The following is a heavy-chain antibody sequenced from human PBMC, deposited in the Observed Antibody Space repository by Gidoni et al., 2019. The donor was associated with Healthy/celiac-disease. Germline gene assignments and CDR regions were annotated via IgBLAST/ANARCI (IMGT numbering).Heavy chain of an antibody. CDR2: ISSSSSYI. V-gene: IGHV3-21*01. CDR1: GFTFSSYS. J-gene: IGHJ3*02. Sequence: EVQLVESGGGLVKPGGSLRLSCAASGFTFSSYSMNWVRQAPGKGLEWVSSISSSSSYIYYADSVKGRFTISRDNAKNSLYLQMNSLRAEDTAVYYCARDLQREYSSSWPNAFDIWGQGTMVTVSS. D-gene: IGHD6-13*01. CDR3: ARDLQREYSSSWPNAFDI.